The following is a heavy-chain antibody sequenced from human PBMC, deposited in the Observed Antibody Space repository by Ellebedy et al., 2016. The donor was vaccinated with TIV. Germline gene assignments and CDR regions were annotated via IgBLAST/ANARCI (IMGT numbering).Heavy chain of an antibody. CDR2: ISSGGSTT. J-gene: IGHJ6*02. Sequence: GGSLRLSCAASGFTFSIYAMSWVRQAPGKGLEWVSAISSGGSTTYYADSVKGRFTISRDNSKDTLYLQVSSLRVEDTAIYYCAKDFNPETQLVHGMDVWGQGTTVTVSS. CDR1: GFTFSIYA. V-gene: IGHV3-23*01. CDR3: AKDFNPETQLVHGMDV. D-gene: IGHD1-1*01.